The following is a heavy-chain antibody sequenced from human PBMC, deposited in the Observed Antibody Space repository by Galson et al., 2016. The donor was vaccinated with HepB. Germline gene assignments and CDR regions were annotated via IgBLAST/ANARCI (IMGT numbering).Heavy chain of an antibody. CDR2: IKYDGSQK. D-gene: IGHD2-2*01. J-gene: IGHJ4*02. Sequence: SLRLSCAASGFTFSNHWMSWVRQAPGKGLEWVANIKYDGSQKNYVDSVKGRFTTSRDNAKNSLYLQMNSLRAEDTAVYYCARELVLPAAAFDYWGQGTLVTVSP. CDR1: GFTFSNHW. CDR3: ARELVLPAAAFDY. V-gene: IGHV3-7*04.